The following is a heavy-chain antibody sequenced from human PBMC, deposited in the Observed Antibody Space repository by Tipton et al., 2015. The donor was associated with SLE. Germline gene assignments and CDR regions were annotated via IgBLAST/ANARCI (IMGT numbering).Heavy chain of an antibody. V-gene: IGHV4-59*08. D-gene: IGHD2-8*01. J-gene: IGHJ6*02. CDR1: GGSISSNY. CDR2: ISDGGGT. CDR3: ARGMLTWRGAISGVDV. Sequence: TLSLTCSVSGGSISSNYWIWIRQPPGKGLEWIGYISDGGGTNHNPSLKSRVTISVDPAKTQFSLKLTSVTAADTAVYYCARGMLTWRGAISGVDVWGQGTSVNVSS.